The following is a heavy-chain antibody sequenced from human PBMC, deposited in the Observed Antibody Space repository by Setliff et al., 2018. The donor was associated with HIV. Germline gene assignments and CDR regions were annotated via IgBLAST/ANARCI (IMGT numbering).Heavy chain of an antibody. CDR3: ARQGSWLDS. CDR1: GGSISSYY. Sequence: SETLSLTCTVSGGSISSYYWSWIRQPPGEGLEWVGYSHNNGNTHYNPSLKSRVTISVDTSKNHVSLRLNSVTAADTAVYHCARQGSWLDSWGQGTLVTVSS. V-gene: IGHV4-59*08. CDR2: SHNNGNT. J-gene: IGHJ5*01. D-gene: IGHD2-15*01.